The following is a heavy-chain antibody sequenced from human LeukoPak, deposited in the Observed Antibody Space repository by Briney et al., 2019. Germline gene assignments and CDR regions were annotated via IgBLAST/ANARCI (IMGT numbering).Heavy chain of an antibody. CDR3: ARDANYYGSGSYYYYFDY. V-gene: IGHV4-59*10. Sequence: SETLSLTCAVYGRSFSDYYWTWIRQPPGKGLEWIGRIYTSGSTNYNPSLKSRVTMSVDTSKNQFSLKLSSVTAADTAVYYCARDANYYGSGSYYYYFDYWGQGTLVTVSS. D-gene: IGHD3-10*01. CDR1: GRSFSDYY. J-gene: IGHJ4*02. CDR2: IYTSGST.